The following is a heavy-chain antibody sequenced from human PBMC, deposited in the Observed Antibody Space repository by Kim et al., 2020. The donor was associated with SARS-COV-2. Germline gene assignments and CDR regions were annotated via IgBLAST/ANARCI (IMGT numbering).Heavy chain of an antibody. CDR3: ARDPAYYYDSSGYYPMVFDY. J-gene: IGHJ4*02. CDR1: GFTFSSYW. V-gene: IGHV3-7*03. Sequence: GGSLRLSCAASGFTFSSYWMSWVRQAPGKGLEWVANIKQDGSEKYYVDSVKGRFTISRDNAKNSLYLQMNSLRAEDTAVYYCARDPAYYYDSSGYYPMVFDYWGQGTLVTVSS. CDR2: IKQDGSEK. D-gene: IGHD3-22*01.